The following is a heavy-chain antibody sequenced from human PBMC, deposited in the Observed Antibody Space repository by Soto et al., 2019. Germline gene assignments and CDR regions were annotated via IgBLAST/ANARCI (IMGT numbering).Heavy chain of an antibody. CDR1: GFSLNTGGLG. CDR3: AHSRCGGDCLQSYSSHYYYGMDV. CDR2: IYWDDDK. J-gene: IGHJ6*02. D-gene: IGHD2-21*02. V-gene: IGHV2-5*02. Sequence: QITLKESGPTLVKPTQTLTLTCTFSGFSLNTGGLGVGWIRQPPGKALEWLALIYWDDDKRYSPSLKSRLTLTQNTSKNQVVLTMTNMDPVDTATYYGAHSRCGGDCLQSYSSHYYYGMDVWGQGTTVTVSS.